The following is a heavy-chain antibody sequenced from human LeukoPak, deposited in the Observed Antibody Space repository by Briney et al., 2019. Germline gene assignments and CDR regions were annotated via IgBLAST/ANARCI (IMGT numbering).Heavy chain of an antibody. CDR1: GFTFSSYA. J-gene: IGHJ4*02. Sequence: GGSLRLSCAASGFTFSSYAMSWVRQAPGKGLEWVSVISGSGGNINYADSVKGRFTISRDNSKNMLYLHMNSLRAEDTAVYFCARDRGDYNHNFDYWGQGTLVTVSS. CDR3: ARDRGDYNHNFDY. CDR2: ISGSGGNI. D-gene: IGHD4-17*01. V-gene: IGHV3-23*01.